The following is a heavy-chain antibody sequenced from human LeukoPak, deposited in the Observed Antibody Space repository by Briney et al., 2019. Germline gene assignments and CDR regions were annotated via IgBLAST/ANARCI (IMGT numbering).Heavy chain of an antibody. J-gene: IGHJ6*02. CDR3: ARRPDYYDSYYGMDV. V-gene: IGHV4-39*07. CDR2: IYYSGST. D-gene: IGHD3-10*01. CDR1: GGSISSSSYY. Sequence: SETLSLTCTVSGGSISSSSYYWGWIRQPPGKGLEWIGSIYYSGSTYYNPSLKSRVTISVDTSKNQFSLKLSSVTAADTAVYYCARRPDYYDSYYGMDVWGQGTTVTVSS.